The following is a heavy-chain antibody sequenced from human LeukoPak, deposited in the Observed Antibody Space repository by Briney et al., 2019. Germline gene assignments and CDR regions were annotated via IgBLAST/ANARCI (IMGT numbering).Heavy chain of an antibody. J-gene: IGHJ4*02. D-gene: IGHD3-10*01. CDR1: GGSFSGYY. Sequence: PSETLSLTCAVYGGSFSGYYWSWIRQPPGKGLEWIGEINHSGSTNYNPSLKSRVTISVDTSKNQFSLQLNSVTPEDTAVYYCAREEGYGSGSYRYYFDYWGQGTLVTVSS. V-gene: IGHV4-34*01. CDR3: AREEGYGSGSYRYYFDY. CDR2: INHSGST.